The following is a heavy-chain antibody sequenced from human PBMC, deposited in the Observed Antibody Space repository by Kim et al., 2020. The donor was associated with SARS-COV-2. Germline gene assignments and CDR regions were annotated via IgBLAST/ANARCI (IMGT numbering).Heavy chain of an antibody. D-gene: IGHD3-10*01. CDR2: INWNGGST. V-gene: IGHV3-20*01. CDR3: ARGQPLAGIYGSGSYYTSDPYYGMDV. J-gene: IGHJ6*02. Sequence: GGSLRLSCAASGFTFDDYGMSWVRQAPGKGLEWVSGINWNGGSTGYADSVKGRFTISRDNAKNSLYLQMNSLRAEDTALYHCARGQPLAGIYGSGSYYTSDPYYGMDVWGQGTTVTVSS. CDR1: GFTFDDYG.